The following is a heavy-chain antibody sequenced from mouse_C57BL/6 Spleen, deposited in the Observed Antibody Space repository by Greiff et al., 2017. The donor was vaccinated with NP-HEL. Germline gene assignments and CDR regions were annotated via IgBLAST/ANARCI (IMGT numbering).Heavy chain of an antibody. V-gene: IGHV1-69*01. J-gene: IGHJ3*01. CDR2: IDPSDSYT. CDR3: ARGDYYSGFAY. D-gene: IGHD2-12*01. Sequence: QVQLKQPGAELVMPGASVKLSCKASGYTFTSYWMHWVKQRPGQGLEWIGEIDPSDSYTNYNQKFKGKSTLTVDKSSSTAYMQLSSLTSEDSAVYYCARGDYYSGFAYWGQGTLVTVSA. CDR1: GYTFTSYW.